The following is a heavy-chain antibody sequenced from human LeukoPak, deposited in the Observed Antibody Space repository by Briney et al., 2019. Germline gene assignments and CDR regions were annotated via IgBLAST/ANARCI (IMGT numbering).Heavy chain of an antibody. Sequence: GGSLRLSCAASGFTFSSYSMNWVRQAPGKGLEWVSYISSSSSTIYYADSVKGRFTISRDNAKNSLYLQMNSLRAEDTAVYYCARDSGYCSSTGCYVHYFDYWGQGTLVTVSS. CDR3: ARDSGYCSSTGCYVHYFDY. V-gene: IGHV3-48*04. D-gene: IGHD2-2*01. CDR1: GFTFSSYS. CDR2: ISSSSSTI. J-gene: IGHJ4*02.